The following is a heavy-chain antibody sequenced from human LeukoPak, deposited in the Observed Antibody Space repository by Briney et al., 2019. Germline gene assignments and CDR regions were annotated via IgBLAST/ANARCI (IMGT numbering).Heavy chain of an antibody. CDR3: ARTYGSSGLGYFDL. V-gene: IGHV4-59*01. J-gene: IGHJ2*01. CDR1: GGSISSYY. D-gene: IGHD6-13*01. CDR2: LYYSGST. Sequence: PSETLSLTCTGSGGSISSYYWIWIRQPPGKGLEWIGYLYYSGSTNYSPSLKSRLTISVDTSKNHFSLKLSSVTAADTAVYYCARTYGSSGLGYFDLWGRGTLVTVSS.